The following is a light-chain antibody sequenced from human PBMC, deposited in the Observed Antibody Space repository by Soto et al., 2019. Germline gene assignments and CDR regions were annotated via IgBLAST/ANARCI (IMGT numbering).Light chain of an antibody. CDR3: SSYTRSTTYV. Sequence: QSALTQPASVSGSPGQSITISCTGTRSDVAAYNYVSWYQQHPGKAPKLMLYEVSNRPSGVSNRISGSKSGNTASLTISGLQAADEADYYCSSYTRSTTYVFGTGTKLTVL. CDR2: EVS. CDR1: RSDVAAYNY. J-gene: IGLJ1*01. V-gene: IGLV2-14*01.